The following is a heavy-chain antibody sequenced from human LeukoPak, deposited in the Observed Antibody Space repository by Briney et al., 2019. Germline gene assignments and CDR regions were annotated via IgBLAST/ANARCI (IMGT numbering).Heavy chain of an antibody. Sequence: GGSLRLSCAASGFTFSSYAMHWVRQAPGKGLEWVAVISYDGSNKYYADSVKGRFTISRDNSKNTPYLQMNSLRAEDTAVYYCARSQQPYNVLRFLEWLLEPSYGMDVWGQGTTVTVSS. CDR3: ARSQQPYNVLRFLEWLLEPSYGMDV. J-gene: IGHJ6*02. V-gene: IGHV3-30-3*01. CDR2: ISYDGSNK. D-gene: IGHD3-3*01. CDR1: GFTFSSYA.